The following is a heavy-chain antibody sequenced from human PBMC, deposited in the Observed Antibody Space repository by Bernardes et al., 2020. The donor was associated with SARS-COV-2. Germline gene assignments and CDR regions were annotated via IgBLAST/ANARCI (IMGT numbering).Heavy chain of an antibody. V-gene: IGHV3-33*08. CDR2: IWYDGSNK. D-gene: IGHD5-12*01. Sequence: GGSLRLSCAASGFPFSDFGMRWVRQAPGKGLEWVAFIWYDGSNKYYGDSVKGRFTISRDNSKNTLYLQMDSLRADDTAVYYCARDGVATMLLDYWGQGTLVTVSS. J-gene: IGHJ4*02. CDR1: GFPFSDFG. CDR3: ARDGVATMLLDY.